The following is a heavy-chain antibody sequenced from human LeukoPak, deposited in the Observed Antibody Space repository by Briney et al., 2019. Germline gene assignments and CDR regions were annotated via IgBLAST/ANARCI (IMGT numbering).Heavy chain of an antibody. CDR2: IIPIFGTA. Sequence: ASVKVSCKASGGTFSSYAISWVRQAPGQGLEWMGGIIPIFGTANYAQKFRGRVTITADESTSTAYMELSSLRSEDTAVYYCAREGYYGSGSYYRDYYYYGMDVWGQGTTVTVSS. V-gene: IGHV1-69*13. CDR1: GGTFSSYA. CDR3: AREGYYGSGSYYRDYYYYGMDV. D-gene: IGHD3-10*01. J-gene: IGHJ6*02.